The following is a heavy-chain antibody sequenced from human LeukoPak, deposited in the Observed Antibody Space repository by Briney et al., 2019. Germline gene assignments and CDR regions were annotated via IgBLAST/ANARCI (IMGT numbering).Heavy chain of an antibody. V-gene: IGHV3-23*01. CDR1: GFTFSSYA. Sequence: GGSLRLSCAASGFTFSSYAMSWVRQAPGKGLEWVSAISGSGGSTYYADSVNGRFTISRDNSKNTLYLQMNSLRPEDTAVYYCAKLHNLNCDYWGLGTLATVSS. CDR3: AKLHNLNCDY. CDR2: ISGSGGST. D-gene: IGHD1-14*01. J-gene: IGHJ4*02.